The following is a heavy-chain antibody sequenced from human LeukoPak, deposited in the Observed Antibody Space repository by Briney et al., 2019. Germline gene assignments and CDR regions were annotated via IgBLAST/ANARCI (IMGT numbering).Heavy chain of an antibody. CDR1: GFIFSNYA. CDR2: ISYDGSND. CDR3: ARDLKDCSTVSCSLWANNYFDS. D-gene: IGHD2-2*01. Sequence: GGSLRLSCAASGFIFSNYAIHWVRQAPGKGLEWAAVISYDGSNDYYTDSVKGRFTISRDNSKNTVYLLMNSLRAEDTAVYYCARDLKDCSTVSCSLWANNYFDSWGQGTLVTVSS. J-gene: IGHJ4*02. V-gene: IGHV3-30-3*01.